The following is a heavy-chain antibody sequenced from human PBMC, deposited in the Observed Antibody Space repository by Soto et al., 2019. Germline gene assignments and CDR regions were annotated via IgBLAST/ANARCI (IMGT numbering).Heavy chain of an antibody. D-gene: IGHD2-2*01. CDR3: APCRGGVASF. CDR1: GFSLSTRDVG. V-gene: IGHV2-5*02. CDR2: VYWDDSK. J-gene: IGHJ4*02. Sequence: QITLNESGPTLVKPTQTLTLTCTFSGFSLSTRDVGVGWIRQPPGEALEWLGVVYWDDSKTYSPSLESRLTMTKDTSKHQVVLRMTKMDPVDTATCYCAPCRGGVASFWGQGTLVTVSS.